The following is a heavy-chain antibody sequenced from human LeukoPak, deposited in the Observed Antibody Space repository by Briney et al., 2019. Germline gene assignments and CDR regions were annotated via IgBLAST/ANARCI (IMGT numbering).Heavy chain of an antibody. CDR3: AKDLFRGVGTAAGTKGFDY. D-gene: IGHD6-13*01. Sequence: GGSLRLSCAASGFTFSSYGMHWVRQAPGKGLEWVAFIRYDGSNKYYADSVKGRFTISRDNSKNTLYLQMNSLRAEDTAVYYCAKDLFRGVGTAAGTKGFDYWGQGTLVTVSS. CDR1: GFTFSSYG. V-gene: IGHV3-30*02. J-gene: IGHJ4*02. CDR2: IRYDGSNK.